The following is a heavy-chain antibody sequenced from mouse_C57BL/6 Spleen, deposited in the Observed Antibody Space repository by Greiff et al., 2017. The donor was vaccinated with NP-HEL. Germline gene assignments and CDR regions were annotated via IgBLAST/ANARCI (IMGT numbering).Heavy chain of an antibody. CDR3: ARNWGPTIVTPLDY. D-gene: IGHD2-5*01. J-gene: IGHJ4*01. Sequence: VKLVESGPGLVAPSQSLSITCTVSGFSLTSYAISWVRQPPGKGLEWLGVIWTGGGTNYNSALKSRLSISKDNSKSQVFLKMNSLQTDDTARYYCARNWGPTIVTPLDYWGQGTSVTVSS. CDR2: IWTGGGT. CDR1: GFSLTSYA. V-gene: IGHV2-9-1*01.